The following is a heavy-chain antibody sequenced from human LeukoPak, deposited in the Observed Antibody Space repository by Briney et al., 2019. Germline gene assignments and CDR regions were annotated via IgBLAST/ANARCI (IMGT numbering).Heavy chain of an antibody. CDR2: IIPIFGTA. CDR1: GYTFTGYY. V-gene: IGHV1-69*13. J-gene: IGHJ4*02. Sequence: SVKVSCKASGYTFTGYYMHWVRQAPGQGLEWMGWIIPIFGTANYAQKFQGRVTITADESTSTAYMELSSLRAEDTAVYYCAKLPYGDLHYFDYWGQGTLVTVSS. CDR3: AKLPYGDLHYFDY. D-gene: IGHD4-17*01.